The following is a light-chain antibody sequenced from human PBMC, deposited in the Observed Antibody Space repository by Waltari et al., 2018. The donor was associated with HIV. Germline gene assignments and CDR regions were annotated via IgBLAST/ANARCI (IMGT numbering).Light chain of an antibody. Sequence: EIVMTQSPVTLSVSPGDRATLSCTASQSVSSNLAWYQQKPGQPPRLLIYGAATMATGIPARFSGSGAGTEFTLTISSLQSEDFAVYYCQQYNNWPPAITFGQGTRLEIK. V-gene: IGKV3-15*01. CDR2: GAA. CDR1: QSVSSN. CDR3: QQYNNWPPAIT. J-gene: IGKJ5*01.